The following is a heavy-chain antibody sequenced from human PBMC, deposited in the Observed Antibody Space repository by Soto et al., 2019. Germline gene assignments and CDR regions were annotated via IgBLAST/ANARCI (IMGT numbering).Heavy chain of an antibody. V-gene: IGHV4-59*08. Sequence: QVQLQESGPGLVKPSETLSLTCTVSGGSISSYYWSWIRQPPGKGLEWIGYIYYSGSTNYNPSLKRRFTISVDTAKNQFSLKLSSVTAADTAVYYCARLLWSRGDWFDPWGQGPLVTVSS. D-gene: IGHD3-10*01. CDR3: ARLLWSRGDWFDP. CDR2: IYYSGST. CDR1: GGSISSYY. J-gene: IGHJ5*02.